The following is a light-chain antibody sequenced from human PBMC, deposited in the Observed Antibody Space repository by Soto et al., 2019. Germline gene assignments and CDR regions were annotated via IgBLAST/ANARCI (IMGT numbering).Light chain of an antibody. CDR2: DAS. Sequence: DIQVTQSPSTLSASVGDRVTITCRASQSIASWLAWYQQKPGRAPDLLIYDASTLKSGVPTRFSGSGSVTEFPLTISDLQPDDFATYYCQQYNTYEFGQGTKVDIK. V-gene: IGKV1-5*01. CDR1: QSIASW. J-gene: IGKJ1*01. CDR3: QQYNTYE.